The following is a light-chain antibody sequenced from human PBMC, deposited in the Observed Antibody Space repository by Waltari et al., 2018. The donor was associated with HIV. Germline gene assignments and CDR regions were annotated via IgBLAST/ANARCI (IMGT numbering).Light chain of an antibody. CDR2: EVT. CDR3: CSCPRSGIRYV. CDR1: SRNVGDVAF. J-gene: IGLJ1*01. Sequence: QSALTQPASVSGSPGQSITISCSGTSRNVGDVAFVSWYQQHPGEAPKLIIYEVTKRPSGVSNRFSGSKSGNTASLTISGLQAEDEADYYCCSCPRSGIRYVFGTGTKVTVL. V-gene: IGLV2-23*02.